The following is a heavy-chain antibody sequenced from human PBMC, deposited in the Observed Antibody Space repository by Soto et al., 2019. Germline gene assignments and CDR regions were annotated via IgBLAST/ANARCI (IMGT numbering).Heavy chain of an antibody. CDR1: GYTFTSYA. J-gene: IGHJ6*03. V-gene: IGHV1-3*01. CDR3: ARDLNYGDYVHMDYMDV. Sequence: GASVKVSCKASGYTFTSYAMHWVRQAPGQRLEWMGWINAGNGNTKYSQKFQGRVTITRDTSASTAYMELSSLRSEDTAVYYCARDLNYGDYVHMDYMDVWGKGTTVTVSS. D-gene: IGHD4-17*01. CDR2: INAGNGNT.